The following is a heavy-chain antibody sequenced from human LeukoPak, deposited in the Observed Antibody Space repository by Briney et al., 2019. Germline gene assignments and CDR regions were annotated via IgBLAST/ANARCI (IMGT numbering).Heavy chain of an antibody. J-gene: IGHJ4*02. Sequence: SETLSLTCTVSSVSIRTSYCSWIRQPPGKGLEWIGYIYYSGSTNYNPSLKSRVTISVDTSRNQFSLKLSSVTAADTAVYYCARAPNPDFFDDWGQGTLVTVFS. CDR2: IYYSGST. D-gene: IGHD2-8*01. V-gene: IGHV4-59*01. CDR1: SVSIRTSY. CDR3: ARAPNPDFFDD.